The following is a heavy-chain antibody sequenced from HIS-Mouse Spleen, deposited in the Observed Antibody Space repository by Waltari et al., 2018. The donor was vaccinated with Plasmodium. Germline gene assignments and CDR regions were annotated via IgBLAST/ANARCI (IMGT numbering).Heavy chain of an antibody. Sequence: QLQLQESGPGLVKPSETLSLTCTVSGGSISSSSYYWGWIRQPPGKGLEWIGSIYYSGRTDYKPSLKSRVTISVDTSKNQFSLKLSSVTAADTAVYYCARDRITGTSYFDYWGQGTLVTVSS. D-gene: IGHD1-7*01. CDR3: ARDRITGTSYFDY. CDR1: GGSISSSSYY. V-gene: IGHV4-39*07. J-gene: IGHJ4*02. CDR2: IYYSGRT.